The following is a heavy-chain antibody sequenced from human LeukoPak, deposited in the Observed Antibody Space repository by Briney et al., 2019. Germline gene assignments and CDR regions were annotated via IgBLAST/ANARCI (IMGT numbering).Heavy chain of an antibody. J-gene: IGHJ4*02. CDR2: IYYSGST. CDR3: ARGVVAAPQTFDY. Sequence: SETLSLTCTASGGSISSYYWSWIRQPPGKGLEWIGYIYYSGSTNDNPSLKSRVTISVDTSKNQFSLKLSSVTAADTAVYYCARGVVAAPQTFDYWGQGTLVTVSS. D-gene: IGHD2-15*01. V-gene: IGHV4-59*01. CDR1: GGSISSYY.